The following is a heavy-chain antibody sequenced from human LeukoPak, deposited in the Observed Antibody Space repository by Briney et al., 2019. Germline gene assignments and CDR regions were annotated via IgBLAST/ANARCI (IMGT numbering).Heavy chain of an antibody. CDR3: ARWKVAGTLVFDY. CDR1: GGSISTSSYY. V-gene: IGHV4-39*07. Sequence: SETLSLTCTVSGGSISTSSYYWGWVRQPPGKGLEWIGNIYYSGSTYYNPSLKSRVTISVDPSKNQFSLKLRSVTAADTAVYYCARWKVAGTLVFDYWGQGTLVTVSS. J-gene: IGHJ4*02. CDR2: IYYSGST. D-gene: IGHD6-19*01.